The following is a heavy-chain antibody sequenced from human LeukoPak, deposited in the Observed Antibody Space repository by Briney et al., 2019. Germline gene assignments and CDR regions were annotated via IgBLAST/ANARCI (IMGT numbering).Heavy chain of an antibody. D-gene: IGHD3-9*01. J-gene: IGHJ4*02. CDR2: INTDGSYI. Sequence: GGSLRLSCAASGFIFSSWWMIWFRRLPGKGLVSVSHINTDGSYIRYAASVKGRFTIYRDNAKNTLYLQMNSLRPEDTGVYYCTTFGIDWSLSYWGQGALVTVSS. CDR1: GFIFSSWW. CDR3: TTFGIDWSLSY. V-gene: IGHV3-74*01.